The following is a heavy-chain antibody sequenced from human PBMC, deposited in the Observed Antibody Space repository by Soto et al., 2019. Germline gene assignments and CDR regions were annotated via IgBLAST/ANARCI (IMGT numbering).Heavy chain of an antibody. CDR3: AHRRTRAIAAHFDY. CDR2: IYWYDGK. Sequence: QITLKESGPTLVKPTQTLTLTCTFSGYSLSTSGVGVGWIRQPPGKAREWLALIYWYDGKRYSPSLKSRLTIPQDTSKNQGVLTMPNIDPVDTATYYCAHRRTRAIAAHFDYWGKGTLVTVSS. D-gene: IGHD6-13*01. CDR1: GYSLSTSGVG. J-gene: IGHJ4*02. V-gene: IGHV2-5*01.